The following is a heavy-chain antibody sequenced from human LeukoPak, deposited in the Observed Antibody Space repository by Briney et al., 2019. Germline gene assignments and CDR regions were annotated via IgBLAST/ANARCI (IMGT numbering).Heavy chain of an antibody. V-gene: IGHV4-34*01. CDR2: INHSGST. D-gene: IGHD6-19*01. CDR1: GGSFSGYY. Sequence: SETLSLTCAVYGGSFSGYYWSWIRQPPGKGLEWIGEINHSGSTNYNPSLKSRVTISVDTSKNQFSLKLSSVTAADTAVYYCARRIAVAGGGPFDIWGQGIMVTVSS. CDR3: ARRIAVAGGGPFDI. J-gene: IGHJ3*02.